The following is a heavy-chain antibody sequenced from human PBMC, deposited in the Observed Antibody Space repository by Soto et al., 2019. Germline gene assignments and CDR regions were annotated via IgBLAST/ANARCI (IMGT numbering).Heavy chain of an antibody. CDR3: ARLGYQLLPDSWFDP. CDR2: ISAYNGNT. D-gene: IGHD2-2*01. V-gene: IGHV1-18*04. Sequence: ASVKLSCKASGYTFTSYGISWVRQAPGQGLEWMGWISAYNGNTNYAQKLQGRVTMTTDTSTSTAYMELRSLRSDDTAVYYCARLGYQLLPDSWFDPWGQGTLVTVSS. CDR1: GYTFTSYG. J-gene: IGHJ5*02.